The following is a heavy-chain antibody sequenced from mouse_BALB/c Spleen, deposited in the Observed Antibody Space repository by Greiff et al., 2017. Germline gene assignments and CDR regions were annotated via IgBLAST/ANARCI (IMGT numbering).Heavy chain of an antibody. Sequence: EVQLVESGGGLVQPGGSRKLSCAASGFTFSSFGMHWVRQAPEKGLEWVAYISSGSSTIYYADTVKGRFTISRDNPKNTLFLQMTSLRSEDTAMYYCARSTTDAMDYWGQGTSVTVSS. CDR2: ISSGSSTI. D-gene: IGHD1-1*01. CDR3: ARSTTDAMDY. CDR1: GFTFSSFG. V-gene: IGHV5-17*02. J-gene: IGHJ4*01.